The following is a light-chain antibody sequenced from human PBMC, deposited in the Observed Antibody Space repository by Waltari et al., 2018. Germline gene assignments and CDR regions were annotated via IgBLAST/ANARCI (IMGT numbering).Light chain of an antibody. Sequence: SYELTQPPSVSVSPGQPAKITCSGDALPNQFAYWFQQKPGQAPVLIIYKDTRRPSGIPERFSGSNSGTTVTLTITGVQAEDEADYYCESADNTGAYVFGGGTKVTVL. J-gene: IGLJ1*01. CDR2: KDT. CDR3: ESADNTGAYV. CDR1: ALPNQF. V-gene: IGLV3-25*03.